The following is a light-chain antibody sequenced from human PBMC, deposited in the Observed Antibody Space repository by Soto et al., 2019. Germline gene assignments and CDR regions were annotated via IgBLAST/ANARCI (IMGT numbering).Light chain of an antibody. CDR3: GSYTDSDSPWV. V-gene: IGLV2-14*01. J-gene: IGLJ3*02. CDR1: YSDVGGYNY. Sequence: QSALTQPAFVSGSPGQSITISCTGTYSDVGGYNYVSWFQQHPGKAPQLIIYEVSNRPLGISNRFSASKSGNTASLTISGLQDEDEADYYCGSYTDSDSPWVFGGGTKLTVL. CDR2: EVS.